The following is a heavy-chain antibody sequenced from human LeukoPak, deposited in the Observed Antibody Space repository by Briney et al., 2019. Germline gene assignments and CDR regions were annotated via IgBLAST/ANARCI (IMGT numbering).Heavy chain of an antibody. J-gene: IGHJ4*02. V-gene: IGHV3-23*01. CDR2: ISASGHST. Sequence: GGSLRLSCAASGFIFDNFGMSWGRQAAGKGLEWVSRISASGHSTTYADSVKGRITISRDNSKNTLFLQVHSLRDDDTAVYYCARVDNMVRGIIAYWGQGTLVTVSS. CDR1: GFIFDNFG. CDR3: ARVDNMVRGIIAY. D-gene: IGHD3-10*01.